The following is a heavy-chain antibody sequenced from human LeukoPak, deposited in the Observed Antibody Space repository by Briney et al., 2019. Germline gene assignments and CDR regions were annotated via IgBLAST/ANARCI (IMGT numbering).Heavy chain of an antibody. CDR2: SYYSGST. CDR1: GGSISSGGYY. J-gene: IGHJ6*02. V-gene: IGHV4-31*03. Sequence: PSQTLSLTCTVSGGSISSGGYYWSWIRQHPGKGLEWIGYSYYSGSTYYNPSLKSRVTISVDTSKNQFSLKLSSVTAADTAVYYCARGPRTVRGSKRPMDVWGQGTTVTVSS. CDR3: ARGPRTVRGSKRPMDV. D-gene: IGHD3-10*01.